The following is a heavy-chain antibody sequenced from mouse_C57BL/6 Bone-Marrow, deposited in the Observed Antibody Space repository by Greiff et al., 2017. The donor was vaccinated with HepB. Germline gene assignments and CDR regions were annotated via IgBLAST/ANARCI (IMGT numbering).Heavy chain of an antibody. J-gene: IGHJ1*03. CDR2: IRSKSSNYAT. V-gene: IGHV10-3*01. D-gene: IGHD1-1*01. CDR1: GFTFNTYA. CDR3: VLNYYGKGDWYFDV. Sequence: EVQVVESGGGLVQPKGSLKLSCAASGFTFNTYAMHWVRQAPGKGLEWVARIRSKSSNYATYYADSVKDRFTISRDDSQSMLYLQMNNLKTEDTAMYYCVLNYYGKGDWYFDVWGTGTTVTVSS.